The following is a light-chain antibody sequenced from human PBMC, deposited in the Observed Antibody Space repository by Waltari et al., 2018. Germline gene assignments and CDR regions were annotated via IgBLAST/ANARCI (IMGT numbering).Light chain of an antibody. V-gene: IGKV3-20*01. J-gene: IGKJ1*01. CDR3: QQYGTSPRT. Sequence: EIVLTQSPGTLSLSPGERATLSCRASQSVSSGYLAWYQQEPGQAPRLLIYGASNRAAGIPDRFSGGGSGTDFTLTISRLEPEDFAVYYCQQYGTSPRTFGPGTKLEIK. CDR1: QSVSSGY. CDR2: GAS.